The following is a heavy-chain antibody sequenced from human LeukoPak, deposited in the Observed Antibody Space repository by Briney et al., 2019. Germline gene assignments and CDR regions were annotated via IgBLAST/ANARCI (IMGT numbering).Heavy chain of an antibody. CDR3: ATQRDGYNSPFDY. CDR2: ISSSSSYI. CDR1: GFTFSDYS. J-gene: IGHJ4*02. V-gene: IGHV3-21*01. D-gene: IGHD5-24*01. Sequence: GGSLRLSCAASGFTFSDYSMNWVRQTPRKGLEWVSSISSSSSYIYYADSVKGRFTISRDNAKNSLHLQMNSLRAEDTAVYYCATQRDGYNSPFDYWGQGTLVTVSS.